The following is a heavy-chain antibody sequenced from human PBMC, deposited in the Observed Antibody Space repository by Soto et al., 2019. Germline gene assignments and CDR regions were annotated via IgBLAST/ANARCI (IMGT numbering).Heavy chain of an antibody. CDR3: ARDSGTVTPDFDY. CDR2: IWFDGSKK. Sequence: QVQLVESGGGVIQPGRSLRLSCAASGFTFSSYGLHWVRQAPGKGLEWVAVIWFDGSKKYYADSVEGRFTISRDDSKSTLDLQMNSLRAEDTATYYCARDSGTVTPDFDYWGQGTLVTVSS. V-gene: IGHV3-33*01. J-gene: IGHJ4*02. D-gene: IGHD3-10*01. CDR1: GFTFSSYG.